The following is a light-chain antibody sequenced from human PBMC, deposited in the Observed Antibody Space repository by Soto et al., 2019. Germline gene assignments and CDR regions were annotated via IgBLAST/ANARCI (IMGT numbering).Light chain of an antibody. CDR2: RNN. CDR1: SSNIGTNY. J-gene: IGLJ1*01. Sequence: QSVLTQPPSASGTPGQRVTISCSGSSSNIGTNYVYWYQQLPGMAPKLLIYRNNQRPSGVPDRFSGSKSGTSASLAISGLRSEDEADYYCAALEDSLSARNVIGSASKVIVL. V-gene: IGLV1-47*01. CDR3: AALEDSLSARNV.